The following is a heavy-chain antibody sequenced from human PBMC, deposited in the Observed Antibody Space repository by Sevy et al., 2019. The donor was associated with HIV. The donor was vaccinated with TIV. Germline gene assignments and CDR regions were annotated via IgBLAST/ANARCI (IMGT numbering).Heavy chain of an antibody. CDR2: LSFGCGKI. J-gene: IGHJ4*02. CDR3: AREGCTRPHDY. CDR1: GFAFYDYS. Sequence: GGSLRLSCAASGFAFYDYSMSWIRQAPGKGLEWVATLSFGCGKINYADSVMGRFTISRDNSKNSFYLQMDNLGVEDTALYYGAREGCTRPHDYWGQGTRVTVSS. D-gene: IGHD2-8*01. V-gene: IGHV3-23*01.